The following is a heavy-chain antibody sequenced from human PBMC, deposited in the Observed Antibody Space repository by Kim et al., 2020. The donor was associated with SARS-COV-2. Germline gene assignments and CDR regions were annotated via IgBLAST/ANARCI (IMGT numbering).Heavy chain of an antibody. CDR3: AKRTYYYAFDI. CDR2: T. J-gene: IGHJ3*02. D-gene: IGHD3-10*01. V-gene: IGHV3-23*01. Sequence: TYYADSVKGRFTISRDNSKNTLYLQMNSLRAEDTAVYYCAKRTYYYAFDIWGQGTMVTVSS.